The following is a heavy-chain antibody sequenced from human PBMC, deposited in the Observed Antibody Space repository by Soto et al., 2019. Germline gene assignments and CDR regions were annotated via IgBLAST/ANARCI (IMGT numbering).Heavy chain of an antibody. CDR3: AKDRKSGSGWYWDY. J-gene: IGHJ4*02. CDR1: GFTFSNFA. V-gene: IGHV3-23*01. CDR2: ISGSGTST. Sequence: EVQLSESGGALVQPGGSLRLSCAASGFTFSNFAMSWVRQAPGKGLEWVSAISGSGTSTYDADSVKGRFSISRDNSKNTLYLQMNSLRAEDTAVYYCAKDRKSGSGWYWDYWGQGTLVTVSS. D-gene: IGHD6-19*01.